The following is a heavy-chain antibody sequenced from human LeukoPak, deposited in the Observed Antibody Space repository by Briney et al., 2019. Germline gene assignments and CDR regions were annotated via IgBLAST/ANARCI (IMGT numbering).Heavy chain of an antibody. D-gene: IGHD5-18*01. CDR3: AREGGGYSSYQSMDV. J-gene: IGHJ6*04. Sequence: SVKVSCKASGGTFSSYAISWVRQAPGQGLEWMGGIIPIFGTANYAQRFQGRVTITADESTSTAYMELSSLRSEDTAVYYCAREGGGYSSYQSMDVWGKGTTVTVSS. V-gene: IGHV1-69*13. CDR1: GGTFSSYA. CDR2: IIPIFGTA.